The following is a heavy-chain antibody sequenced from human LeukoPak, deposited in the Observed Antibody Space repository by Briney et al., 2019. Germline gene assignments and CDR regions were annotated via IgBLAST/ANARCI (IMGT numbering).Heavy chain of an antibody. CDR2: LNPKSGGS. Sequence: GASVKVSCKTSGYTFTDYYMHWVRQAPGQGLEWMGWLNPKSGGSSCAEKFQGRVTLTRDTSISTAYMEVTSLTSDDTAMYYCARDRETYGWAYYFDYWGQGTLVTVSS. V-gene: IGHV1-2*02. D-gene: IGHD6-19*01. CDR3: ARDRETYGWAYYFDY. CDR1: GYTFTDYY. J-gene: IGHJ4*02.